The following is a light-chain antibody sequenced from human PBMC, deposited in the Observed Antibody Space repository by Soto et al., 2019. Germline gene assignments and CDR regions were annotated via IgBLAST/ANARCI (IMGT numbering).Light chain of an antibody. V-gene: IGKV1-16*01. Sequence: DIHMTQSPSSLSASVGDRVTITCRASHPININVVWFQQKPGKAPKSLIYAATNLQSGVPSRFSGSGGGTDFSLTISSLQPADGATYYCQQYQRYPPSFGGGTKLEIK. J-gene: IGKJ4*01. CDR1: HPININ. CDR2: AAT. CDR3: QQYQRYPPS.